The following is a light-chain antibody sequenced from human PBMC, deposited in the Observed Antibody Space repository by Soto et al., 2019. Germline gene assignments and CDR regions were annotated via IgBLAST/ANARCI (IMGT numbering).Light chain of an antibody. CDR2: GAS. V-gene: IGKV3-20*01. CDR1: QSVSSSY. J-gene: IGKJ1*01. CDR3: QQYGSSPRT. Sequence: EIVLMQSPGALSLSPGERATLSSGASQSVSSSYLAWYQQKPGQAPRLLIYGASTRATGIPDRFSGSGSGTDFTLTISRLEPEDFAVDYCQQYGSSPRTFGQGTKV.